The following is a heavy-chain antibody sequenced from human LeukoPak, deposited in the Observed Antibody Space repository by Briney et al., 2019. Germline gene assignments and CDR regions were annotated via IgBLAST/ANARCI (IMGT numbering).Heavy chain of an antibody. D-gene: IGHD6-6*01. CDR1: GFTFSSYG. J-gene: IGHJ4*02. Sequence: GGSLRLSCAASGFTFSSYGMHWVRQAPGKGLEWVAVIWYDGSNKYYADSVKGRFTISRDNSKNTLYLQMNSLRAEDTAVYYCARGRKQLVGLWYWGQGTLVTVSS. CDR3: ARGRKQLVGLWY. CDR2: IWYDGSNK. V-gene: IGHV3-33*01.